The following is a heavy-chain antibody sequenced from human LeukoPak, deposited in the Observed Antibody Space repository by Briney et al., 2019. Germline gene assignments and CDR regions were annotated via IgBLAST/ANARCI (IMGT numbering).Heavy chain of an antibody. V-gene: IGHV3-30*02. J-gene: IGHJ3*02. CDR3: AKDHSSGWYVRIDAFDI. D-gene: IGHD6-19*01. Sequence: PGGSLRLSCAASGFTFSSYGMHWVRQAPGKGLEWVAFIRYDGSDKSYADSVKGRFTISRDNSKNTLYLQMNSLRAEDTAVYYCAKDHSSGWYVRIDAFDIWGQGTMVTVSS. CDR1: GFTFSSYG. CDR2: IRYDGSDK.